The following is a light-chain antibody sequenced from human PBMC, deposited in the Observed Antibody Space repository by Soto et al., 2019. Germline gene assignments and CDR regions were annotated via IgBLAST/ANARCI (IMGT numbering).Light chain of an antibody. Sequence: QSVLTQPASVSAFPGQSVTISCIGTSSDVGAYNYVSWYQQHPGKAPKLIIFDVNRRPSGISNRFSGSKSGNTASLTVSGLQADDEADYYCSSFTVMNTQVFGGGTKLTVL. CDR1: SSDVGAYNY. CDR3: SSFTVMNTQV. V-gene: IGLV2-14*03. J-gene: IGLJ2*01. CDR2: DVN.